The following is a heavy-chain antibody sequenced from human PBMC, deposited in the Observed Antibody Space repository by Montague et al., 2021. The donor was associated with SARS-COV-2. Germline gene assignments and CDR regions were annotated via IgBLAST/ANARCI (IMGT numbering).Heavy chain of an antibody. CDR2: IPYGGFA. J-gene: IGHJ4*02. V-gene: IGHV4/OR15-8*02. Sequence: SETLSLTCLCHGRGQSPGTQAHMVSEHVGTRLTPIGRIPYGGFATYNPSLKSRATISMDRSRNLFSLKLSSVTAADTAIYYCAGKVLTVPADYWGQGTLVTVS. CDR1: GRGQSPGTQ. D-gene: IGHD4-11*01. CDR3: AGKVLTVPADY.